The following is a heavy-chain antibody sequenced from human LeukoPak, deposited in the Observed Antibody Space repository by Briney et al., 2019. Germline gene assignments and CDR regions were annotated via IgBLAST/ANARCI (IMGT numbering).Heavy chain of an antibody. CDR2: IKQDGSEK. CDR1: GFTFSSYW. V-gene: IGHV3-7*01. CDR3: ARDEISQQLVPGNDY. Sequence: GGSLRLSCAASGFTFSSYWMSWVRQAPGKGLEWVANIKQDGSEKYYVDSVKGRFTISRDNAKNSLYLQMNSLRAEDTAVYYCARDEISQQLVPGNDYWGQGTLVNVSS. J-gene: IGHJ4*02. D-gene: IGHD6-13*01.